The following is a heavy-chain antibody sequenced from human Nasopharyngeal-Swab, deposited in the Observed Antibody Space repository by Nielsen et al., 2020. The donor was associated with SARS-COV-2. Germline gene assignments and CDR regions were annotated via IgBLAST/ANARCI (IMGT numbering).Heavy chain of an antibody. CDR1: GCSISSSTYY. V-gene: IGHV4-39*01. Sequence: SESLSLTCPVSGCSISSSTYYWGWIRQPPGKGLEWIGSIYYSGSTYYNPSLTSRVTISVDTSTNQFSLKLSSVTAADTAVYYCASSPFRITIFGVVIRNWFDPWGQGTLVTVSS. J-gene: IGHJ5*02. CDR3: ASSPFRITIFGVVIRNWFDP. D-gene: IGHD3-3*01. CDR2: IYYSGST.